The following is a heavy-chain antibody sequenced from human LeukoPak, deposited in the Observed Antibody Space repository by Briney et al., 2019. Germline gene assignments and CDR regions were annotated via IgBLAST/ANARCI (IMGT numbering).Heavy chain of an antibody. J-gene: IGHJ4*02. V-gene: IGHV4-34*01. Sequence: SETLSLTCAVYGGSFSGYYWSWIRQPPGKGLEWIGEINHSGSTNYNPSLKSRVTISVDTSKNQFSLKLSSVTAADTAVYYCARDSGYCSSTGCYVHYFDYWGQGTLVTVSS. CDR1: GGSFSGYY. CDR2: INHSGST. CDR3: ARDSGYCSSTGCYVHYFDY. D-gene: IGHD2-2*01.